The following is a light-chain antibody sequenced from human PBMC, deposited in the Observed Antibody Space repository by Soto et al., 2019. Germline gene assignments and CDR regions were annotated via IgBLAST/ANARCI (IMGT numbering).Light chain of an antibody. Sequence: QSALTQPASVSGSPGQSITISCTGTGSDVGGYNYVSWYQQHPGKAPKLMIYEVSNRPSGVSNRFSGSKSGNTASLTISGLQAEDEADYSCSSYTSSSSLKWVFGGGTKVTVL. CDR2: EVS. V-gene: IGLV2-14*01. J-gene: IGLJ3*02. CDR3: SSYTSSSSLKWV. CDR1: GSDVGGYNY.